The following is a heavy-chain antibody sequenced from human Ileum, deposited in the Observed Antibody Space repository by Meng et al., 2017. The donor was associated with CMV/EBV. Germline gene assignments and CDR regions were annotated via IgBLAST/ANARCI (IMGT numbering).Heavy chain of an antibody. D-gene: IGHD2-21*02. CDR3: AKEFVLGTHLDH. CDR2: IRYDGTKA. Sequence: GESLKISCSASGFTFNTFGMHWVRQAPGKGLEWVAFIRYDGTKADYADSVTGWFTISRDNAKSSLHLQMTSLRPEDSAVYFCAKEFVLGTHLDHWGQGTLVTVSS. CDR1: GFTFNTFG. V-gene: IGHV3-30*02. J-gene: IGHJ4*02.